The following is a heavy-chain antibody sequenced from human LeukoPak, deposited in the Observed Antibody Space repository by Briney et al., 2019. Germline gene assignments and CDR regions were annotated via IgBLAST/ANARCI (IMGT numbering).Heavy chain of an antibody. CDR2: IYYSGST. J-gene: IGHJ3*02. CDR3: ARDLGSPEAFDI. CDR1: GDSISSGDYY. Sequence: SETLSLTCTVSGDSISSGDYYWSWIRQPPGKGLEWIGYIYYSGSTYYNPSLKSRVTISVDTSKNQFSLKLSSVTAADTAVYYCARDLGSPEAFDIWGQGTMVTVSS. D-gene: IGHD6-25*01. V-gene: IGHV4-30-4*01.